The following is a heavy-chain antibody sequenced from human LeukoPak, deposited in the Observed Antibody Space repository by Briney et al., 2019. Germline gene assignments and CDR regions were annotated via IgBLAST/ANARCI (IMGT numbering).Heavy chain of an antibody. CDR3: ARAITLRYYFDY. V-gene: IGHV3-66*02. D-gene: IGHD3-10*01. CDR2: IYSGGST. Sequence: GGSLRLSCAASGFTVSSNYMSWVRQAPGKGLEGVSVIYSGGSTYYADSVKGRFTISRDNSKNTLYLQMNSLRAEDTAVYYCARAITLRYYFDYWGQGTLVTVSS. CDR1: GFTVSSNY. J-gene: IGHJ4*02.